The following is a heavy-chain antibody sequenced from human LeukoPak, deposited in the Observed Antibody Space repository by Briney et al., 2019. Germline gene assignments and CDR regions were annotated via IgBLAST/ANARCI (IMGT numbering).Heavy chain of an antibody. CDR3: ARVGKGLHDKWGSNAFDI. CDR1: GYTFTSYY. J-gene: IGHJ3*02. D-gene: IGHD2-8*01. Sequence: ASVKVSCKASGYTFTSYYMHWVRQAPGQGLEWMGIINPSGGSTSYAQKFQGRVTMTRDTSTSTVYMELSSLRSEDTAVYYCARVGKGLHDKWGSNAFDIWGQGTMVTVSS. V-gene: IGHV1-46*01. CDR2: INPSGGST.